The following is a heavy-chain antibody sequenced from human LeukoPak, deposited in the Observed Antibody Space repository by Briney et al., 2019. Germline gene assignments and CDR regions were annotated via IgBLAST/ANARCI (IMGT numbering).Heavy chain of an antibody. J-gene: IGHJ5*02. CDR2: VYASGST. Sequence: SETLSLTCTVSGGSISSFYWSWLRQPPGKGLEWIGYVYASGSTKYNPSLNSRVTISLDTSKSQFSLRLSSVTVADTAVYYCARRGGSGSSYCFDPWGQGTLVTVSS. CDR3: ARRGGSGSSYCFDP. CDR1: GGSISSFY. D-gene: IGHD1-26*01. V-gene: IGHV4-59*08.